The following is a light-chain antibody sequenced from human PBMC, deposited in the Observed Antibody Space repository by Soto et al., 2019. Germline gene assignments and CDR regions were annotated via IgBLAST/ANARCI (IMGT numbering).Light chain of an antibody. Sequence: QSVLTQPASVSGSPGQSITISCTGTSSDVGGYNYVSWYQHHPGKAPKLMIFDVSNRPSGVSNRFSGSKSGNTASLTVSGLQAEDEADYYCSSYAGSNLYVFGTGTKVTVL. J-gene: IGLJ1*01. V-gene: IGLV2-14*03. CDR3: SSYAGSNLYV. CDR1: SSDVGGYNY. CDR2: DVS.